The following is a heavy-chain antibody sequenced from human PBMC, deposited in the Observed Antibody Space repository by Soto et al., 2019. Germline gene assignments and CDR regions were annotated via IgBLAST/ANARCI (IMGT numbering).Heavy chain of an antibody. CDR1: GFTFANFV. CDR3: AKVAKSGVVDKYFDS. CDR2: ISSSFRRT. D-gene: IGHD3-3*01. J-gene: IGHJ4*02. V-gene: IGHV3-23*01. Sequence: LXLSGGTAGFTFANFVMGWVRQAPGKGLYWVSGISSSFRRTYYADSVQGLFTISRDNYKNTLYLQMVILSGDGTAVYYCAKVAKSGVVDKYFDSWGQGALGTVHS.